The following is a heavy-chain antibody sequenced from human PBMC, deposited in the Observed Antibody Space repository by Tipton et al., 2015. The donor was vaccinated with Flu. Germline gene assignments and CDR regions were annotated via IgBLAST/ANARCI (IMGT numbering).Heavy chain of an antibody. CDR1: GFTFSEYW. Sequence: SLRLSCEGSGFTFSEYWMSWVRQAPGKGLEWVSRIHSDGSRTNYADSVKGRFTISRDNAKNTVYLQMNSLRVEDTAVYYCARVEEMLVIINLSHCIDVWGHGTTVAVSS. D-gene: IGHD3-22*01. J-gene: IGHJ6*02. CDR2: IHSDGSRT. CDR3: ARVEEMLVIINLSHCIDV. V-gene: IGHV3-74*01.